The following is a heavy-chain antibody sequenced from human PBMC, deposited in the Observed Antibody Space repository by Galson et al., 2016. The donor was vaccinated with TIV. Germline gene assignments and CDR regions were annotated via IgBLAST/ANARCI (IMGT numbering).Heavy chain of an antibody. CDR2: INPSTGDT. Sequence: SVKVSCKASGYTFSGHFIHWVRQAPGQGLERMGWINPSTGDTRYAQKFQGRVTMTREKSTSTAYMDLNRLRSDDTAVYYCARNQGSYYDSSGSYYNWFDPWGQGTRVTVSS. J-gene: IGHJ5*02. D-gene: IGHD3-22*01. CDR1: GYTFSGHF. V-gene: IGHV1-2*02. CDR3: ARNQGSYYDSSGSYYNWFDP.